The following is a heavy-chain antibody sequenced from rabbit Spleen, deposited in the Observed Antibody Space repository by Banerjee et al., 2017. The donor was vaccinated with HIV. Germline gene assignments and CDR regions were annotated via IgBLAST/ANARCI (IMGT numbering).Heavy chain of an antibody. CDR1: GFSFSSSYY. V-gene: IGHV1S45*01. CDR2: IFTGDGDT. D-gene: IGHD1-1*01. J-gene: IGHJ2*01. CDR3: ARNYVNAFDP. Sequence: QEQLVESGGDLVQPGASLTLTCTASGFSFSSSYYICWVRQAPGKGLEWIGCIFTGDGDTDYASWAKGRFTISKTSSTTVTLQMTSLTAADTATYFCARNYVNAFDPWGQGTLVTVS.